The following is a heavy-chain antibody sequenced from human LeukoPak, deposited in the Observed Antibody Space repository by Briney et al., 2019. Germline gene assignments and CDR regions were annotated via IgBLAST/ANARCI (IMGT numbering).Heavy chain of an antibody. CDR1: GFTFSSYG. CDR3: ARAYGGSQHGMDV. Sequence: GGSLRLSCAASGFTFSSYGMHWVRQAPGKGLEWVAVIWYDGSNKYYADSVKGRFTISRDDSKNTLYLQMNSLRAEDTAVYYCARAYGGSQHGMDVWGQGTTVTVSS. CDR2: IWYDGSNK. J-gene: IGHJ6*02. V-gene: IGHV3-33*01. D-gene: IGHD4/OR15-4a*01.